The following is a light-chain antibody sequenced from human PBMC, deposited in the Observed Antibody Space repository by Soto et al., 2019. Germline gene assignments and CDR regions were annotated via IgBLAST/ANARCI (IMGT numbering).Light chain of an antibody. CDR1: QSVSSTY. V-gene: IGKV3-20*01. CDR2: GAS. Sequence: EIVLTQSPGSPSLSPGERATLSCRASQSVSSTYLAWYQQTPGQAPGLLIYGASSRAIGIQDRFIVIGSGTYFSLTISRMEPEEFAVYYCQQYGSSGTFVQVTKVYIK. J-gene: IGKJ1*01. CDR3: QQYGSSGT.